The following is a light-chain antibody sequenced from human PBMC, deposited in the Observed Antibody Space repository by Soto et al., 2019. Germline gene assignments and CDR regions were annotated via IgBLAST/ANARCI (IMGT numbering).Light chain of an antibody. CDR3: TSYEGGGRYV. V-gene: IGLV2-14*01. Sequence: QSALTQPASVSGSPGQSATISCTGTSSDVGAYNLVSWYQQYPGKAPKLMIYEVSNRPSGVSNRFSGSKSGNTASLTISGLQAEDEADYYCCTSYEGGGRYVFGTGTKVT. CDR1: SSDVGAYNL. J-gene: IGLJ1*01. CDR2: EVS.